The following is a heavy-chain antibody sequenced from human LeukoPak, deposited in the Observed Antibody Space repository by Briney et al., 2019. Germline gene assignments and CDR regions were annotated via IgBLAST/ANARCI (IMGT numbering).Heavy chain of an antibody. J-gene: IGHJ4*02. CDR3: ARGDGSFDY. V-gene: IGHV3-53*01. Sequence: PGGSLRLSCAASGFTFSSYSMNWVRQAPGKGLEWVSLIYSGTKTYYADSVKGRFTISRDNSKNTLYLQMNSVRADDTAVYYCARGDGSFDYWGQGILVTVSS. CDR2: IYSGTKT. CDR1: GFTFSSYS. D-gene: IGHD5-24*01.